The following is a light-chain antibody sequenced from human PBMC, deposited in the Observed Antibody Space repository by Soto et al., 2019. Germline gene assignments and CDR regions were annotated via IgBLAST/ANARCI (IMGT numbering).Light chain of an antibody. J-gene: IGLJ2*01. V-gene: IGLV2-14*01. CDR3: RSYTSSSTLVV. Sequence: QSALTQPASVSGSPGQSITISCTGTSSDVGDYNYVSWYQQDPGKAPKLMIYDVSNRPSGVSNRFSGSKSGNTASLTISGLQAEDEADYYCRSYTSSSTLVVFGGGTKLTVL. CDR2: DVS. CDR1: SSDVGDYNY.